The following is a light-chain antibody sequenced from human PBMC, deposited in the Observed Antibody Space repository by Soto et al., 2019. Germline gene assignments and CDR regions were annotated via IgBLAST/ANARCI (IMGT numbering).Light chain of an antibody. V-gene: IGLV2-14*03. CDR2: DVG. CDR3: SSYTSSSTVV. Sequence: QSVLTRPASVSGSPGQSITISCTGTSSDVGGYNYVSWYQHHPGKAPKLMIYDVGNRPSGVSNRFSGSKSGNTASLTISGLQAEDEADYYCSSYTSSSTVVFGGGTKLTVL. CDR1: SSDVGGYNY. J-gene: IGLJ2*01.